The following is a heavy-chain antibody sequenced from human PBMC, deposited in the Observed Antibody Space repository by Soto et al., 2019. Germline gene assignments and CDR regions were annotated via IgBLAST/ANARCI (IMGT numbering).Heavy chain of an antibody. Sequence: SETLSLTCAVYGGSFSGYYWSWIRQPPGKGLEWIGEINHSGSTNYNPSLKSRVTISVDTSKNQFSLKLSSVTAADTAVYYCARGLRDSAAEKGKNWFDPWGQGTLVTVSS. D-gene: IGHD6-25*01. V-gene: IGHV4-34*01. CDR3: ARGLRDSAAEKGKNWFDP. CDR2: INHSGST. J-gene: IGHJ5*02. CDR1: GGSFSGYY.